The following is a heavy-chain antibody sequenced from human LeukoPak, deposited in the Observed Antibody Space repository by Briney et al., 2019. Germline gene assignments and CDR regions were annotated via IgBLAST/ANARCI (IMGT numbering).Heavy chain of an antibody. CDR2: IIPMFGAA. CDR1: GGTFSKFG. Sequence: SVKVSCKASGGTFSKFGISWVRQAPGEGLEWMGGIIPMFGAANYAQKFQGRVTITTDESTTTAHMELISLTSDDTAAYFCATEGPNYYMDVWGKGTTVTVSS. CDR3: ATEGPNYYMDV. J-gene: IGHJ6*03. V-gene: IGHV1-69*05.